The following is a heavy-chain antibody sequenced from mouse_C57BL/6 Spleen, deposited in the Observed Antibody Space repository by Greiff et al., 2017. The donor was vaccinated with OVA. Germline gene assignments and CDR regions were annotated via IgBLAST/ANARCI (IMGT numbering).Heavy chain of an antibody. D-gene: IGHD2-3*01. J-gene: IGHJ3*01. Sequence: VQLQQSGPELVKPGASVKISCKASGYAFSSSWMNWVKQRPGKGLEWIGRIYPGAGDTNYNGKFKGKATLTADKSSSTTYMQLSSLTAEDSAVYVCARVDGYYGGFAYWGQGTLVTVSA. V-gene: IGHV1-82*01. CDR1: GYAFSSSW. CDR3: ARVDGYYGGFAY. CDR2: IYPGAGDT.